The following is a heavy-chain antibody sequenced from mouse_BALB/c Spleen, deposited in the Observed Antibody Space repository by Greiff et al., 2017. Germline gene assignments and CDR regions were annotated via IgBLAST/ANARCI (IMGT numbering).Heavy chain of an antibody. Sequence: VQLQQSGAELVKPGASVKLSCKASGYTFTSYYMYWVKQRPGQGLEWIGEINPSNGGTNFNEKFKSKATLTVDKSSSTAYMQLSSLTSEDSAVYYCTSYDGYYGFAYWGQGTLVTVSA. CDR3: TSYDGYYGFAY. D-gene: IGHD2-3*01. CDR2: INPSNGGT. CDR1: GYTFTSYY. V-gene: IGHV1S81*02. J-gene: IGHJ3*01.